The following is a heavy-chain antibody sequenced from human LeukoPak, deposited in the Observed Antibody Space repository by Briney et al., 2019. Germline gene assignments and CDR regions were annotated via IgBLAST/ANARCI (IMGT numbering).Heavy chain of an antibody. CDR3: AKKPGTTEDPFDY. CDR2: ISYDGSNK. J-gene: IGHJ4*02. D-gene: IGHD1-7*01. CDR1: GFTFSSYG. Sequence: GRSLILSCAASGFTFSSYGMHWVRQVPGKGLEWVAVISYDGSNKYYADSVKGRFTISRDNSKNTLFLQMNSLRAEDTALYYCAKKPGTTEDPFDYWGQGTLVTVSS. V-gene: IGHV3-30*18.